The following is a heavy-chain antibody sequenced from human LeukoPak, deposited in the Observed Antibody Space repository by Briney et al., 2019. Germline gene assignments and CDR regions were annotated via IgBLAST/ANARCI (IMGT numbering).Heavy chain of an antibody. D-gene: IGHD5-18*01. V-gene: IGHV3-72*01. CDR3: ASLRGYSYGSAFGI. CDR2: TRNKANSYTT. J-gene: IGHJ3*02. Sequence: GGSLRLSCAASGFTFSDHYMDWVRQAPGKGLEWVGRTRNKANSYTTEYAASVKGRFTISRDDSKNSLYLQMNSLKTEDTAVYYCASLRGYSYGSAFGIWGQGTMVTVSS. CDR1: GFTFSDHY.